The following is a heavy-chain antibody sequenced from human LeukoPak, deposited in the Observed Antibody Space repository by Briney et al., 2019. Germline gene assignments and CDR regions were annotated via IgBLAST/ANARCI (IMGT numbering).Heavy chain of an antibody. V-gene: IGHV4-59*01. CDR1: GGSLSNYH. D-gene: IGHD4-23*01. CDR2: IYYSGST. Sequence: PSETLSLTCNVSGGSLSNYHWSWIRQPPGKGLEWIGYIYYSGSTNYNPSLKSRVTISEDTSKNQFSLKLSSVTAADTAVYYCARDYGGKGIDPWGQGTLVTVSS. J-gene: IGHJ5*02. CDR3: ARDYGGKGIDP.